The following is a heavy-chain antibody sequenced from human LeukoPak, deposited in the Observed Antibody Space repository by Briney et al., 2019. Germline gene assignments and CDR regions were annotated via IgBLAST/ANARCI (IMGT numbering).Heavy chain of an antibody. J-gene: IGHJ6*02. D-gene: IGHD3-3*01. V-gene: IGHV3-30*18. CDR2: ISYDGSNK. CDR1: GFTFSSYG. CDR3: AKDAYYDFWSGYSTTYYYYGMDV. Sequence: GRSLRLSYAASGFTFSSYGMHWVRQAPGKGLEWVAVISYDGSNKYYADSVKGRFTISRDNSKNTLYLQMNSLRAEDTAVYYCAKDAYYDFWSGYSTTYYYYGMDVWGQGTTVTVSS.